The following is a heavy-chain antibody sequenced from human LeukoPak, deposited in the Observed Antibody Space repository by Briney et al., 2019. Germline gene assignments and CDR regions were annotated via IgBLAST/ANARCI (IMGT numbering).Heavy chain of an antibody. CDR2: IYYSGST. Sequence: SETLSLTCTVSGGSISSSSYYWGWIRQPPGKGLEWIGSIYYSGSTYYNPSLKSRVTISVDKSKNQFSLKLSSVTAADTAVYYCARASGSYHAFDIWGQGTMVTVSS. J-gene: IGHJ3*02. D-gene: IGHD1-26*01. CDR1: GGSISSSSYY. CDR3: ARASGSYHAFDI. V-gene: IGHV4-39*07.